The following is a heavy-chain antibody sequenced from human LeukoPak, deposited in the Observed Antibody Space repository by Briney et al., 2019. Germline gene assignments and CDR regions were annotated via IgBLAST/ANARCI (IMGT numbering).Heavy chain of an antibody. J-gene: IGHJ4*02. CDR1: GFTFSTSA. Sequence: GGSLRLSCVVSGFTFSTSAMSWVRQAPGKGLKWVSSISTSSSFIYYADSVKGRFTISRNNPKNSLYLQMNSLRAEDTAVYYCARNRGDPSYFDYWGQGTLVTVSS. CDR3: ARNRGDPSYFDY. CDR2: ISTSSSFI. V-gene: IGHV3-21*01. D-gene: IGHD4-17*01.